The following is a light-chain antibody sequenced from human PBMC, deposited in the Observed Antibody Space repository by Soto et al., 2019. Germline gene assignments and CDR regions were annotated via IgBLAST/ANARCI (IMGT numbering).Light chain of an antibody. Sequence: EIVLTQSPGTLSLSPGERATLSCRASQSLSSSYLAWYQQKPGQAPRLLIYGASSRATGIPDRSSGSGSGTDFTLTISRLEPEDFAVYHCQQYDTSPLTFGGGTKMDIK. V-gene: IGKV3-20*01. CDR3: QQYDTSPLT. J-gene: IGKJ4*01. CDR2: GAS. CDR1: QSLSSSY.